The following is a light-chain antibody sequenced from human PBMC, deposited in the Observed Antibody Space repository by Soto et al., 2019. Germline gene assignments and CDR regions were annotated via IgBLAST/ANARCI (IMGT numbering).Light chain of an antibody. CDR2: GNS. CDR3: QSYDSSLRGSV. CDR1: SSNIGAGYD. J-gene: IGLJ2*01. V-gene: IGLV1-40*01. Sequence: QSVLTQPPSESGAPGQRVTISCTGSSSNIGAGYDVHWYQQLPGTAPKLLIYGNSKRPSGVPDRFSGSKSGTSASLAITGLQSDDEADYYCQSYDSSLRGSVFGGGTKLTVL.